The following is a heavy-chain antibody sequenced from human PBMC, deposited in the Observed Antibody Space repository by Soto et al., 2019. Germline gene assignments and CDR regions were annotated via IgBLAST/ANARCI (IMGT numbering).Heavy chain of an antibody. D-gene: IGHD1-20*01. CDR3: ARGGLRWITGTTVINYYFDY. V-gene: IGHV1-18*01. J-gene: IGHJ4*02. Sequence: QVQLLQSGAEVKKPGASVKVSCKASGYTISDYGLNWVRQAPGQGLEWRGRINAKSGNTNYAQRFQDRVTMTTDTSTSTAYIEVRGLRSYDTAVYYCARGGLRWITGTTVINYYFDYWGQGTLVSVSS. CDR1: GYTISDYG. CDR2: INAKSGNT.